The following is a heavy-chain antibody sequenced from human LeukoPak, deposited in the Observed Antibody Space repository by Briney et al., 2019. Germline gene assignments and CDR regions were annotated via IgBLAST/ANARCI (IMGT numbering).Heavy chain of an antibody. CDR2: ISSSGGTT. V-gene: IGHV3-23*01. Sequence: PGGSLRLSCAASGFTFSSYAMNWVRQAPGKGQEWVSVISSSGGTTYYSDSVKGRFIISRDNSKNTLYLQMNSLRAEDTAVYYCAKAGIAVPATPEYCGQGTQVTVSS. D-gene: IGHD6-19*01. J-gene: IGHJ4*02. CDR3: AKAGIAVPATPEY. CDR1: GFTFSSYA.